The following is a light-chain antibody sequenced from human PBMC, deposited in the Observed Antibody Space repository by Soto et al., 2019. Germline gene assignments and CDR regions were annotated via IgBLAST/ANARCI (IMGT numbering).Light chain of an antibody. CDR3: QQSDSTPMT. V-gene: IGKV1-39*01. CDR1: QSISTY. Sequence: DIQMTQYPSSLSASVGDRVTITCRASQSISTYLNWYQQKPRKAPKLLIYAASSLQSGVPSRFSGSGSGTDFTLTISSLQPEDFATYYCQQSDSTPMTFGQGTRLEIK. CDR2: AAS. J-gene: IGKJ5*01.